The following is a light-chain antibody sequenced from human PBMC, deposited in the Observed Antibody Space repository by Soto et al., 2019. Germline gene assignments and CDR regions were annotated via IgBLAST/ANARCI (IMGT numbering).Light chain of an antibody. CDR2: EGS. V-gene: IGLV2-23*01. J-gene: IGLJ3*02. CDR1: NSDVGGYNL. Sequence: QSALTQPASVSGSLGQSITISCTGTNSDVGGYNLVSWYQQHPGKAPKLMTYEGSKRPSGVSNRFSGSKSGNTASLTISGLQAEDEADYYCCSYAGSSTWVFGGGTKFTVL. CDR3: CSYAGSSTWV.